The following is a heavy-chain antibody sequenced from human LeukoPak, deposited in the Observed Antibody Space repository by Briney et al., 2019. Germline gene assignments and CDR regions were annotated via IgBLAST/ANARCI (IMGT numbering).Heavy chain of an antibody. D-gene: IGHD3-22*01. J-gene: IGHJ4*02. CDR3: GGDSSGYYDY. V-gene: IGHV3-69-1*01. Sequence: GGSLRLSCIASGFTFSNYDMNWVRQAPGKGVGGVSHSSSSSITHYADSVKGRFTISRDNAKNSLYLQMNSLRAEDTAVYYCGGDSSGYYDYRGQGILVTVSS. CDR2: SSSSSIT. CDR1: GFTFSNYD.